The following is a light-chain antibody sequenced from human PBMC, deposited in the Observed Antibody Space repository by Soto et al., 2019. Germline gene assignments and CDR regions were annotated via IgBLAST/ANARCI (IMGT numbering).Light chain of an antibody. Sequence: KGMTQSAATLSVSPRERATLSFRASQSVSRNLAWYQQRPGQAPRLLISGASTRATGIADRFSGSGSGTDFTLTISRLEPEDFAVYYCQHYEWSPITFGQGTRLEIK. CDR1: QSVSRN. CDR3: QHYEWSPIT. J-gene: IGKJ5*01. V-gene: IGKV3-15*01. CDR2: GAS.